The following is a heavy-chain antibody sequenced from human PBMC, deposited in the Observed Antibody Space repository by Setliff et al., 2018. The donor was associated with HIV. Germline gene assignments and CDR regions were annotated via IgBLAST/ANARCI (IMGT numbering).Heavy chain of an antibody. Sequence: PGGSLRLSCAASGFTLSNYGMHWVRQAPGKGLEWVAVTWYDSSKYYADSVKGRFTISRDNTKNTLYLQIDSLRDEDTAVYYCAKDLTPYYHDRGGYPGALDYWGQGTLVTVSS. CDR1: GFTLSNYG. D-gene: IGHD3-22*01. CDR3: AKDLTPYYHDRGGYPGALDY. J-gene: IGHJ4*02. CDR2: TWYDSSK. V-gene: IGHV3-33*03.